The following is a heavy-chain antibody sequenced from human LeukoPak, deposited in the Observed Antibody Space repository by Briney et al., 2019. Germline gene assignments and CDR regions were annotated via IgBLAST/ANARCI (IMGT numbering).Heavy chain of an antibody. CDR2: FSSSSSYI. J-gene: IGHJ5*02. CDR3: ASSGYSYGDAWFDP. CDR1: GFNFSSYS. Sequence: GGSLRLSCAASGFNFSSYSMNWVRQAPGKALEWLSSFSSSSSYIYYADSVKGRFTISRDNAKNSLYLQMNSLRAEDTAVYYCASSGYSYGDAWFDPWGQGTLVTVSS. V-gene: IGHV3-21*01. D-gene: IGHD5-18*01.